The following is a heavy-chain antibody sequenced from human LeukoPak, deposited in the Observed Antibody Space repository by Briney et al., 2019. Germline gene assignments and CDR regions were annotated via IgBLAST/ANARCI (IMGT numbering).Heavy chain of an antibody. J-gene: IGHJ6*02. CDR3: ARLTFVGFLYGMDV. CDR1: GFIFGNFS. CDR2: VKQDGSER. Sequence: GGSLRLSCAASGFIFGNFSMTWVRQAPGKGLEWVANVKQDGSERYYADPLKGRFTISRDNARNSLHQQRNRLRAEDTAVYYCARLTFVGFLYGMDVWGQGTTVTVSS. V-gene: IGHV3-7*05. D-gene: IGHD2-21*01.